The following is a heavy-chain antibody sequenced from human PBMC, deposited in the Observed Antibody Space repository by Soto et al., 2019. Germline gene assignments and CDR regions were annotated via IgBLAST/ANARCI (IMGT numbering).Heavy chain of an antibody. J-gene: IGHJ6*02. Sequence: LRLSCAASGFTFSSYAMSWVRQAPGKGLEWVSAISGSGGSTYYADSVKGRFTISRDNSKNTLYLQMNSLRAEDTAVYYCARGPTYCGGDCYLAYYYYGMDVWGQGTTVTVSS. D-gene: IGHD2-21*02. CDR1: GFTFSSYA. CDR2: ISGSGGST. CDR3: ARGPTYCGGDCYLAYYYYGMDV. V-gene: IGHV3-23*01.